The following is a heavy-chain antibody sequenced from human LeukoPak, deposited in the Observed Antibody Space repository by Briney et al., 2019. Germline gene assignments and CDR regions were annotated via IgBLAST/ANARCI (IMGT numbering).Heavy chain of an antibody. J-gene: IGHJ4*02. D-gene: IGHD6-6*01. CDR2: INPNSGGT. Sequence: ASVKVSCKASGYTFTGYYMHWVRQAPGQGLEWMGWINPNSGGTNYAQKFQGRVTMTRDTSISTAYMKLSRLRSDDTAVYYCAREPGIAAPFDYWGQGTLVTVSS. CDR3: AREPGIAAPFDY. CDR1: GYTFTGYY. V-gene: IGHV1-2*02.